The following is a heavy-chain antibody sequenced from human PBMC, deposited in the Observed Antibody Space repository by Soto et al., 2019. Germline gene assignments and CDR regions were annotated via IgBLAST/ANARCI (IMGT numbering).Heavy chain of an antibody. CDR3: ARSHRETDY. CDR2: INAGSGNT. CDR1: GYTFTTHG. J-gene: IGHJ4*02. V-gene: IGHV1-3*01. Sequence: ASVKVSCKASGYTFTTHGMHWVRQAPGQGLEWMGWINAGSGNTRYSQKFQGRVTITRDTTARTAYMELRSLRSDDTAVYYCARSHRETDYWGQGTLVTVSS.